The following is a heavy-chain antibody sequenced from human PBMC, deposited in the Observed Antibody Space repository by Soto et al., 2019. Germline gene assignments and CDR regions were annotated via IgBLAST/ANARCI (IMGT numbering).Heavy chain of an antibody. CDR1: GGSLSPYY. CDR3: ARSIISYTSAFDS. D-gene: IGHD2-2*02. CDR2: IYYSGST. J-gene: IGHJ4*02. V-gene: IGHV4-59*01. Sequence: PSETLSLTCTVSGGSLSPYYWSWIRQSPGKGLEWVGYIYYSGSTNYNPSLKSRVTMSVDTSKNQFSLRLSSVTAADTAVYYCARSIISYTSAFDSWGQGTLVTVSS.